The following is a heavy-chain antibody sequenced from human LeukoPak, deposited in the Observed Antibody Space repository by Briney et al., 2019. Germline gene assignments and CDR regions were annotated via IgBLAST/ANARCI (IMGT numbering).Heavy chain of an antibody. J-gene: IGHJ4*02. V-gene: IGHV4-34*01. Sequence: SETLSLTCAVYGGSFSGYYWSWIRQPPGKGLEWIGEINHSGSTNYNPSLKSRVTISVDTSKNQFSLKLSSVTAADTAVYYCASYGGNSKYAYWGQGTLVTVSS. CDR3: ASYGGNSKYAY. D-gene: IGHD4-23*01. CDR2: INHSGST. CDR1: GGSFSGYY.